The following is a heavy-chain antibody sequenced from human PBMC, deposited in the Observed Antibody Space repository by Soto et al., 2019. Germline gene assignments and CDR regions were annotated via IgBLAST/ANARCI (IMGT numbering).Heavy chain of an antibody. D-gene: IGHD3-22*01. Sequence: PSETLSLTCTVSGGSISSSSYYWGWIRQPPGKGLEFIGSIYYSGSTYYNPSLKSRVTISVDTSKNQFSLKLSSVTAADTAVYYCARHQVYYDSSGYYYLGHAEYFQHWGQGTLVTVS. CDR1: GGSISSSSYY. J-gene: IGHJ1*01. CDR3: ARHQVYYDSSGYYYLGHAEYFQH. CDR2: IYYSGST. V-gene: IGHV4-39*01.